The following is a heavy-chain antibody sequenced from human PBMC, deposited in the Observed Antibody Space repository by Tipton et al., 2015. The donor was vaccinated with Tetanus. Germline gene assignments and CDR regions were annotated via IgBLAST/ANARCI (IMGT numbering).Heavy chain of an antibody. J-gene: IGHJ6*02. Sequence: SLRLSCAASGFTFSSYAMRWVRQAPGKGLEWVSAISGSGGSTYYADSVKGRFTISRDNSKNTLYLQRNSLRAEDTAVYYCAKIGVVVPVHYYYYGMDVWGQGATVTVSS. V-gene: IGHV3-23*01. CDR2: ISGSGGST. D-gene: IGHD2-2*01. CDR1: GFTFSSYA. CDR3: AKIGVVVPVHYYYYGMDV.